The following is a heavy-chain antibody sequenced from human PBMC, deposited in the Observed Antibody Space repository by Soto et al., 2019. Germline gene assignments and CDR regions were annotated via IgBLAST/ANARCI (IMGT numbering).Heavy chain of an antibody. Sequence: ASVKVSCKASGYTFTSYGISWVRQAPGQGLEWMGWISAYNGNTNYAQKLQGRVTMTTDTSTSTAYMELRSLRSDDTAVYYCARDWGSSYYDSSGYYHPYYYYGMDVWGQGTLVTVSS. V-gene: IGHV1-18*01. CDR3: ARDWGSSYYDSSGYYHPYYYYGMDV. CDR1: GYTFTSYG. D-gene: IGHD3-22*01. CDR2: ISAYNGNT. J-gene: IGHJ6*02.